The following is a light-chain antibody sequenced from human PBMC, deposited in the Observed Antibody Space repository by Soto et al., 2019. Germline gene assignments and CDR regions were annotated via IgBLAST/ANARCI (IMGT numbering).Light chain of an antibody. CDR2: NDS. V-gene: IGLV1-44*01. J-gene: IGLJ3*02. CDR1: SSNIGSNT. CDR3: AGWIDTVNGPRWV. Sequence: QSVLIQPPSASGTPGQRVTISCSGSSSNIGSNTVNWFQQVPGMAPRLLIYNDSQRPSGVPDRFSGSRSGTSASLAIRGLQSEDEADYFCAGWIDTVNGPRWVFGGGTKLTVL.